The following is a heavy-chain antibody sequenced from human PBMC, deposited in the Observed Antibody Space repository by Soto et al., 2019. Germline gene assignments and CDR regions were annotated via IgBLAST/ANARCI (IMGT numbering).Heavy chain of an antibody. CDR1: GASVSSDSAG. Sequence: PSHTLSLTCAISGASVSSDSAGWPWTRQSPSRGLEFLGRTYYRSKWYNDYAVSVRGRITINADTSKTEFSLHMDSVTPEDTAVYSCARFDVVGGGNTYYYGLDVWGQGTPVTVSS. D-gene: IGHD1-26*01. J-gene: IGHJ6*02. CDR3: ARFDVVGGGNTYYYGLDV. CDR2: TYYRSKWYN. V-gene: IGHV6-1*01.